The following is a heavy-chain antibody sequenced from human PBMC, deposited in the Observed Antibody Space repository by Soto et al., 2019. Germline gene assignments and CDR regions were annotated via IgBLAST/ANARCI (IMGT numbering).Heavy chain of an antibody. J-gene: IGHJ4*02. CDR1: GGSINTFY. CDR2: IFSSGST. Sequence: SETRSLTCIVSGGSINTFYWSWVRQPAGKGREWIGRIFSSGSTSFNPSLESRVAMSVDTSKNHFSLNLSSVTAADMAVYYCAREGSYSAYNFAHGIQLWSFDFWGQGALVTVSS. CDR3: AREGSYSAYNFAHGIQLWSFDF. D-gene: IGHD5-12*01. V-gene: IGHV4-4*07.